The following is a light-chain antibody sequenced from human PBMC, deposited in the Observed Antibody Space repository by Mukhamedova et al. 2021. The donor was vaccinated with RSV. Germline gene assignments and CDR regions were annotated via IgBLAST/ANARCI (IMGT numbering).Light chain of an antibody. J-gene: IGKJ2*01. Sequence: GYTYLDWYLQKQGQSPQLLIFFCSNRASGVPDRFSGSGPGTDFTLKISRVAAEAVGVYYCLQALQTPHTFRHGTQLE. CDR2: FCS. CDR3: LQALQTPHT. CDR1: GYTY. V-gene: IGKV2-28*01.